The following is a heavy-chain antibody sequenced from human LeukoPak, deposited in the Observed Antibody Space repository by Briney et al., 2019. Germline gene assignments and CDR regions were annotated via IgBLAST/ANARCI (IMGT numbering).Heavy chain of an antibody. Sequence: GGSLRLSCAASGFTFNTYWMHWVRHAPGRGLVWVSRINSDGSNTDYADSVKGRFTISRDNAKSTLYLQMNSLRAEDTAVYHCARDLGSGGSCYRNWGQGTLVTLSS. D-gene: IGHD2-15*01. CDR1: GFTFNTYW. CDR3: ARDLGSGGSCYRN. J-gene: IGHJ4*02. V-gene: IGHV3-74*01. CDR2: INSDGSNT.